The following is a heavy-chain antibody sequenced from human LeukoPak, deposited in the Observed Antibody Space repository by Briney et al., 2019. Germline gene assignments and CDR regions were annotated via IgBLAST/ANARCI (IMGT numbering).Heavy chain of an antibody. CDR3: PSYYDSSGYHPSRFDY. V-gene: IGHV1-2*02. Sequence: ASVKVSCKASGYTFTGYYMHWVRQAPGQGLEWMGLINPASGATYYAQKFQDRVTMTRDTSITTGYMELSRLISDDTAMYYCPSYYDSSGYHPSRFDYWGQGTLVTVSS. CDR2: INPASGAT. J-gene: IGHJ4*02. CDR1: GYTFTGYY. D-gene: IGHD3-22*01.